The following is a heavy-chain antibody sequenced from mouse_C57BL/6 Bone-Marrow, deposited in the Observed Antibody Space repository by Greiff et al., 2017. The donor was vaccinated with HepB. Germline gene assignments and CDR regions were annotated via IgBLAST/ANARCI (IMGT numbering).Heavy chain of an antibody. CDR2: IRSKSSNYAT. Sequence: DAGGGLVQPKGSLKLSCAASGFTFNTYAMHWVRQAPGKGLEWVARIRSKSSNYATYYADSVKDRFTISRDDSQSMLYLQMNNLKTEDTAMYYCVREGSSGYYFDYWGQGTTLTVSS. V-gene: IGHV10-3*01. D-gene: IGHD3-2*02. CDR1: GFTFNTYA. CDR3: VREGSSGYYFDY. J-gene: IGHJ2*01.